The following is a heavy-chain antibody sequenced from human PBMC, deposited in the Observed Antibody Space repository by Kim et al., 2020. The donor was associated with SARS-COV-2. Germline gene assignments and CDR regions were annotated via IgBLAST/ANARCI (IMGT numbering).Heavy chain of an antibody. CDR2: MNPNSGNT. Sequence: ASVKVSCKASGYTFTSYDIHWVRQATGQGLEGMGWMNPNSGNTGYAQKFQGRVTMTRSASIRTAYMELSSLRFSDVAVYVVLMCRIYDFWSGYYGYGMDV. CDR1: GYTFTSYD. D-gene: IGHD3-3*01. J-gene: IGHJ6*01. CDR3: LMCRIYDFWSGYYGYGMDV. V-gene: IGHV1-8*01.